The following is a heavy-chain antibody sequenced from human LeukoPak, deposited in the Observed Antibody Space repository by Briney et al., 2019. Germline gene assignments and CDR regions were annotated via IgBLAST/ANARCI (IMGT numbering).Heavy chain of an antibody. Sequence: PSETLSLTGAVYGGSFSGYYWSWIRQPPGKGLEWIGEINHSGSTNYNPSLKSRVTISVDTSKNQFSLKLSSVTAADTAVYYCAKLPYCSSTSCRSYYYYYYMDVWGKGTTVTISS. CDR2: INHSGST. D-gene: IGHD2-2*01. J-gene: IGHJ6*03. V-gene: IGHV4-34*01. CDR1: GGSFSGYY. CDR3: AKLPYCSSTSCRSYYYYYYMDV.